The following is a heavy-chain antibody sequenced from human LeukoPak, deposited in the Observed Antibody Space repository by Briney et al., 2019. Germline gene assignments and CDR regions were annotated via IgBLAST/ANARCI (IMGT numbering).Heavy chain of an antibody. CDR1: CGFISSYH. V-gene: IGHV4-4*07. Sequence: SDTLSLTCTVCCGFISSYHWSWTREPAGKALEWIGRIYTSGSTNYNPSLKSRVTMSVDTSKNQFSLKLSSVTAADTAVYYCARDIAARQYYFDYWGQGTLVTVSS. D-gene: IGHD6-6*01. CDR3: ARDIAARQYYFDY. CDR2: IYTSGST. J-gene: IGHJ4*02.